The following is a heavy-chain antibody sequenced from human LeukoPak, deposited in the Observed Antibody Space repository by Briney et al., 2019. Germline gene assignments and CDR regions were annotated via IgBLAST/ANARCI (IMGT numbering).Heavy chain of an antibody. Sequence: SETLSLTCAVYGGSFSGYYWSWIRQPPGKGLEWIGEINHSGSTNYNPSLKSRVTISVDTSKNQFSLKLSSVTAADTAVYYCARRGRGSGSYYKRAIDYWGQGTLVTVSS. CDR1: GGSFSGYY. V-gene: IGHV4-34*01. J-gene: IGHJ4*02. CDR2: INHSGST. D-gene: IGHD3-10*01. CDR3: ARRGRGSGSYYKRAIDY.